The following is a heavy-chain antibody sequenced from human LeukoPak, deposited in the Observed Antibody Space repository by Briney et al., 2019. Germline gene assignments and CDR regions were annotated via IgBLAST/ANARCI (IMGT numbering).Heavy chain of an antibody. V-gene: IGHV1-58*02. CDR2: IVVGSGNT. CDR1: GFTFTSSA. Sequence: SVKVSCKASGFTFTSSAMQWVRQARGQRLEWIGWIVVGSGNTNYAQKFQERVTITRDMSTSTAYMELSSLRSEDTAVYYCARVAARGVYNWFDPWGQGTLVTVSS. CDR3: ARVAARGVYNWFDP. J-gene: IGHJ5*02. D-gene: IGHD6-6*01.